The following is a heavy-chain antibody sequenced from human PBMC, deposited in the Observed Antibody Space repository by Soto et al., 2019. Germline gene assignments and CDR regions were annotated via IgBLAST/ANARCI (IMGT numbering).Heavy chain of an antibody. Sequence: GEPLKISCKGSGYNFTGYWIAWVRQMPGKGLELMGIIYPSDSDTRYRPSFQGQVTISADKSISSAYLQWSSLRASDTAMYYCARGGVSTRTFDYWGQGTPVTVSS. CDR2: IYPSDSDT. V-gene: IGHV5-51*01. CDR1: GYNFTGYW. J-gene: IGHJ4*02. D-gene: IGHD3-3*01. CDR3: ARGGVSTRTFDY.